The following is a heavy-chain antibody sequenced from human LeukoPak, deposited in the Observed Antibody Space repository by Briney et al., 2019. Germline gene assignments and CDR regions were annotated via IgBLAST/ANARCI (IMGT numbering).Heavy chain of an antibody. D-gene: IGHD6-13*01. CDR1: GFTFSSYP. CDR3: AKENWYLYNNNWYKTWFDP. CDR2: ISANSGAT. J-gene: IGHJ5*02. Sequence: GGSLRLSCAASGFTFSSYPMSWVRQAPGRGLEWVSVISANSGATYYADSVKGRFTISRDNSKNTLYLQMNSLRAEDTAIYYCAKENWYLYNNNWYKTWFDPWGQGTLVTVTS. V-gene: IGHV3-23*01.